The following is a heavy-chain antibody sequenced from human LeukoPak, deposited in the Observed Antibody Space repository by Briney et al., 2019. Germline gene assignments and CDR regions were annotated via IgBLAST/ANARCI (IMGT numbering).Heavy chain of an antibody. D-gene: IGHD5-12*01. CDR2: IYYSGST. Sequence: SETLSLTCTVSGASISSYYWSWIRQPPGKGLEWIGYIYYSGSTNYNPSLKSRVTISVDTSKNQFSLKLSSVTAADTAVYYCAAEDLVATIGYWGQGTLVTVSS. CDR1: GASISSYY. V-gene: IGHV4-59*01. CDR3: AAEDLVATIGY. J-gene: IGHJ4*02.